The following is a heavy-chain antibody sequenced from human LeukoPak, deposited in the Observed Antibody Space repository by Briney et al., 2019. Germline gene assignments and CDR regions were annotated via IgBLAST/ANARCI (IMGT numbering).Heavy chain of an antibody. CDR2: IYYSGST. CDR3: AKSAGGYYYYYMDV. J-gene: IGHJ6*03. Sequence: SETLSLTCTVSGGSISSYYWSWIRQPPGKGLEWIGYIYYSGSTNYNPSLKRRVTISVDTSKNQFSLKLSSVTAADTAVYYCAKSAGGYYYYYMDVWGKGTTVTVSS. D-gene: IGHD3-10*01. CDR1: GGSISSYY. V-gene: IGHV4-59*01.